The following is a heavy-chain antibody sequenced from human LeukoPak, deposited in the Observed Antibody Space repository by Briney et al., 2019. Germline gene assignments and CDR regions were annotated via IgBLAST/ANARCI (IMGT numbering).Heavy chain of an antibody. J-gene: IGHJ6*03. Sequence: APVKVSCKASGYTFTGYYMHWVRQAPGQGLEWMGWINPNSGGTNYAQRFQGRVTMTRDTSISTAYMELRRLRSDDTAVYYCARDRFGGDYYYYYMDVWGKGTTVTISS. V-gene: IGHV1-2*02. CDR3: ARDRFGGDYYYYYMDV. D-gene: IGHD3-10*01. CDR1: GYTFTGYY. CDR2: INPNSGGT.